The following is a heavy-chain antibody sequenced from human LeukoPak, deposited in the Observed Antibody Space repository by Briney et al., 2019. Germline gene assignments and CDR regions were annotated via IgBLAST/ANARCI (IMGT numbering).Heavy chain of an antibody. CDR3: ARALTTLTYEGY. V-gene: IGHV3-21*01. CDR1: GFTFSSYW. J-gene: IGHJ4*02. Sequence: GGSLRLSCAASGFTFSSYWMSWVRQAPGKGLEWVSSISGSNSHIFYADSVKGRFTVSRDNAKDSLYLQMNSLRAEDTAVYYCARALTTLTYEGYWGQGTLVTVSS. CDR2: ISGSNSHI. D-gene: IGHD1-1*01.